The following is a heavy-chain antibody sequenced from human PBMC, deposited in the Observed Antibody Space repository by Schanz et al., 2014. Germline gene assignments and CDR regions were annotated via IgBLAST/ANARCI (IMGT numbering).Heavy chain of an antibody. CDR2: IKSKTDGGTT. CDR1: GFTLSNAW. CDR3: TSAVRATFGYFAY. J-gene: IGHJ4*02. V-gene: IGHV3-15*01. D-gene: IGHD2-15*01. Sequence: EVQLVESGGGLVKPGGSLRLSCAASGFTLSNAWMSWVRQAPGKGVEWVSRIKSKTDGGTTDFAAPVKGRFSISRDDSKNTLYLQMNSLKTEDTAVYYCTSAVRATFGYFAYWGQGTLLVTVSS.